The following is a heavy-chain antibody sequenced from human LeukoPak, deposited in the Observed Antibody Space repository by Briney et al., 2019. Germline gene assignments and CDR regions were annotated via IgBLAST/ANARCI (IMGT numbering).Heavy chain of an antibody. D-gene: IGHD6-19*01. J-gene: IGHJ4*02. CDR2: ISSSGSTI. CDR1: GFTFSDYY. CDR3: AKPLKPAVAAFDY. V-gene: IGHV3-11*01. Sequence: GGSLRLSCAASGFTFSDYYMSWIRPAPGKGLEWVSYISSSGSTIYYADSVKGRFTISRDNSKNTLYLQMNSLRAEDTAVYYCAKPLKPAVAAFDYWGQGTLVTVSS.